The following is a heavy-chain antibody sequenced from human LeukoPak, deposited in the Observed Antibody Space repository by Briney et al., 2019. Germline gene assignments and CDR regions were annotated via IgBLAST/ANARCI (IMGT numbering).Heavy chain of an antibody. CDR3: ARVWAVPGTHLNYFYYGMDV. Sequence: GGSLRLSCAASGFPISVASLNWVRQAPGKGLEWVSFINSVSSHKFYADSVQGRFTVSRDNAKNVLFLQMNSLRAEDTAVYFCARVWAVPGTHLNYFYYGMDVWGQGTTVIVSS. CDR1: GFPISVAS. CDR2: INSVSSHK. D-gene: IGHD6-19*01. J-gene: IGHJ6*02. V-gene: IGHV3-21*01.